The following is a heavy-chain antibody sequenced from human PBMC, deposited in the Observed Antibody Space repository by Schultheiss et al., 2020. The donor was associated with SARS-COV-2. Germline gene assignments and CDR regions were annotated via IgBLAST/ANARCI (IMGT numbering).Heavy chain of an antibody. Sequence: SQTLSLTCTVSGGSISSYYWSWIRQPPGKGLEWIGYIYYSGSTNYNPSLKSRVTISVDTSKNQFSLKLSSVTAADTAVYYCARGLGIAVAVVYWGQGTLVTVSS. J-gene: IGHJ4*02. CDR3: ARGLGIAVAVVY. CDR2: IYYSGST. CDR1: GGSISSYY. V-gene: IGHV4-59*12. D-gene: IGHD6-19*01.